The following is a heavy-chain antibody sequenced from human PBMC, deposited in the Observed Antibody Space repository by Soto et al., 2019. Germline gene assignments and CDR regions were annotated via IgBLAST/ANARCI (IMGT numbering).Heavy chain of an antibody. Sequence: GGSLRLSCAASGFSFSSYSMNWVRQAPGKGLEWLSFIISSSRHIYYADSVKGRFTISRNNARNSLFLQMNSLRAEDTAVYYCARGSGSLYYFDFWGRGTLVTVSS. D-gene: IGHD1-26*01. J-gene: IGHJ4*02. V-gene: IGHV3-21*04. CDR1: GFSFSSYS. CDR3: ARGSGSLYYFDF. CDR2: IISSSRHI.